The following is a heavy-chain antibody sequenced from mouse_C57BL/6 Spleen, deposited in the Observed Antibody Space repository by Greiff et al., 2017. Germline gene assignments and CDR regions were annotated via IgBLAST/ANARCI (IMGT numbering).Heavy chain of an antibody. Sequence: VQLQESGTELVKPGASVKLSCKASGYTFTSYWMHWVKQRPGQGLEWIGNINPSNGGTNYNEKFKSKATLTVDKSSSTAYMQLSSLTSEDSAVYYCASPYYYGSSPFAYWGQGTLVTVSA. CDR2: INPSNGGT. CDR1: GYTFTSYW. CDR3: ASPYYYGSSPFAY. J-gene: IGHJ3*01. V-gene: IGHV1-53*01. D-gene: IGHD1-1*01.